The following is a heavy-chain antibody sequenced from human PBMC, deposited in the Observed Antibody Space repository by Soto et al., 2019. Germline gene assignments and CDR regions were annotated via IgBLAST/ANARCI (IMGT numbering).Heavy chain of an antibody. CDR2: IYYRGST. J-gene: IGHJ4*02. CDR1: GGSISSSY. D-gene: IGHD2-2*01. CDR3: GRYAGYVDS. V-gene: IGHV4-59*01. Sequence: TSETLCLTYTVSGGSISSSYWSWIRQPPGRGLEWIGDIYYRGSTNYNPSLESRVAISIDTSKTQFSLKVSSVTAADTAVYYCGRYAGYVDSWGQGTLVTVSS.